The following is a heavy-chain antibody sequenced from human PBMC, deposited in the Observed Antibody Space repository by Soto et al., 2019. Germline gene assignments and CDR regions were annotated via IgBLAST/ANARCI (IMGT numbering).Heavy chain of an antibody. CDR1: GGSISSYY. CDR3: ARDTTTESYYYYGMDV. J-gene: IGHJ6*02. V-gene: IGHV4-59*01. CDR2: IYYSGST. Sequence: PSETLPLTCTVSGGSISSYYWSWIRQPPGKGLEWIGYIYYSGSTNYNPSLKSRVTISVDTSKNQFSLKLSSVTAADTAVYYCARDTTTESYYYYGMDVWGQGTTVTVSS. D-gene: IGHD4-17*01.